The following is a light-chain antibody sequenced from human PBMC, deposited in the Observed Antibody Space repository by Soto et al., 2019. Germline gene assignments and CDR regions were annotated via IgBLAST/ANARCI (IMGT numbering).Light chain of an antibody. CDR3: QQFNSYPVT. CDR1: QDIRGA. CDR2: DVS. Sequence: AIQVTQSPSSLSASVGDRVTITCLASQDIRGALAWYQQKPGKPPKLLIYDVSTLENGVPSRFSGDSSGTQFTLTISGLQPEDFGTYYCQQFNSYPVTFGHGPRLEIK. V-gene: IGKV1-13*02. J-gene: IGKJ5*01.